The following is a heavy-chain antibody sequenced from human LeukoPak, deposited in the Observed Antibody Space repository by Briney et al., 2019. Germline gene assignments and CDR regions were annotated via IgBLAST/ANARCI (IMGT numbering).Heavy chain of an antibody. Sequence: GGSLRLSCAASGFTFSSYWMSWVRQAPGKGLEWVSVIYSGGSTYYADSVKGRFTISRDNSKNTLYLQMNSLRAEDTAVYYCASGGGGSSRVDIWGQGTMVTVSS. D-gene: IGHD2-15*01. CDR2: IYSGGST. V-gene: IGHV3-66*01. CDR1: GFTFSSYW. CDR3: ASGGGGSSRVDI. J-gene: IGHJ3*02.